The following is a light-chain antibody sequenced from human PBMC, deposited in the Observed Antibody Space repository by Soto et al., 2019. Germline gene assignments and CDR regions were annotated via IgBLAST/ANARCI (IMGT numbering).Light chain of an antibody. Sequence: EIGLTKSPGTPSLSPGKRATLSSRDTQSVSNNSLAWYQQKPGQAPRLLIYGASNRATGIPDRFSGSGSGTDFTLTISRLEDEDFAVYYWQQYGSSGTFGEGTKVDIK. J-gene: IGKJ4*02. CDR3: QQYGSSGT. V-gene: IGKV3-20*01. CDR2: GAS. CDR1: QSVSNNS.